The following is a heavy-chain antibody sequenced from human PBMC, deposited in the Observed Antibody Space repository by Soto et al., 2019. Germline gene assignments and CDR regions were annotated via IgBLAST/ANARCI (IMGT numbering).Heavy chain of an antibody. J-gene: IGHJ3*02. D-gene: IGHD5-18*01. CDR2: ISSSSSTI. V-gene: IGHV3-48*01. CDR1: GFTFSSYS. CDR3: ASSIQLWLLGAFDI. Sequence: GGSLRLSCAASGFTFSSYSMNWVRQAPGKGLEWVSYISSSSSTIYYADSVKGRFTISRDNAKNSLYLQMNSLRAEDTAVYYCASSIQLWLLGAFDIWGQGTMVTVSS.